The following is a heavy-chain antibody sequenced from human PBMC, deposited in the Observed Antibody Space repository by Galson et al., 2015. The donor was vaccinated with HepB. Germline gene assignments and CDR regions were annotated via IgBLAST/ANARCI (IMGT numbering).Heavy chain of an antibody. Sequence: SLRLSCAASGFTFSSCGMHWVRQAPGKGLEWVAVISYDGSNKYYADSVKGRFTISRDNSKNTLYLQMNSLRAEDTAVYYCAKASKDCSSTSCFLGSAFDIWGQGTMVTVSS. CDR1: GFTFSSCG. CDR2: ISYDGSNK. V-gene: IGHV3-30*18. D-gene: IGHD2-2*01. J-gene: IGHJ3*02. CDR3: AKASKDCSSTSCFLGSAFDI.